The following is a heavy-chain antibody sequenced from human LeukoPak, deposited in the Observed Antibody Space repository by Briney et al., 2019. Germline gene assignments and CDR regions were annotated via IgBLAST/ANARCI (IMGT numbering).Heavy chain of an antibody. V-gene: IGHV4-61*01. Sequence: KPSETLSLTCTVSGGSVSSDSYFWPWIRQPPGKGLEWIDYIYYSGSTNYNPSLKSRVTISLDTSKSPISLKLSSVTAADTAVYYWARGQRRLQDYWGQGTLVTVSS. J-gene: IGHJ4*02. CDR2: IYYSGST. CDR1: GGSVSSDSYF. CDR3: ARGQRRLQDY.